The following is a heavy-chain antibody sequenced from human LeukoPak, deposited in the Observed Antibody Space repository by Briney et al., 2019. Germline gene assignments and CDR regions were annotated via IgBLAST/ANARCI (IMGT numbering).Heavy chain of an antibody. Sequence: PGGSLRLSCGASGFTFSDYGMHWVRQAPGKGLEYVSAISSNGGSTYYANSVKDRFTISRDNSKNTLYLQMGSLRAEDMAVYYCARAPGTYYDYWGQGTLVTVSS. D-gene: IGHD3-10*01. CDR1: GFTFSDYG. CDR3: ARAPGTYYDY. V-gene: IGHV3-64*01. J-gene: IGHJ4*02. CDR2: ISSNGGST.